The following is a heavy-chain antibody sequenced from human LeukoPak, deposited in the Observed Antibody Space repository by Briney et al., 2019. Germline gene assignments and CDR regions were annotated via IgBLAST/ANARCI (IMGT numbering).Heavy chain of an antibody. Sequence: GGSLRLSCAASGFIFNRFWMSWVRQAPGKGPEWVASINTDGSEKHYVGSVRGRFTISRDNAKNTLHLQMNGLRTEDTALYYCAREAYWGQGILVAVSS. CDR3: AREAY. V-gene: IGHV3-7*03. CDR1: GFIFNRFW. CDR2: INTDGSEK. J-gene: IGHJ4*02.